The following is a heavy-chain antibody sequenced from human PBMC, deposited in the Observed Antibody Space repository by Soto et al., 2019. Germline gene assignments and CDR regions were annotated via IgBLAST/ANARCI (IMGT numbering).Heavy chain of an antibody. CDR2: ISWDGGST. CDR3: AKAGGNGDYYYGMDV. CDR1: GFTFDDYT. D-gene: IGHD1-1*01. V-gene: IGHV3-43*01. Sequence: GESLKISCAASGFTFDDYTMHWVRQAPGKGLEWVSLISWDGGSTYYADSVKGRFTISRDNSKNSLYLQMNSLRTEDTAFYYCAKAGGNGDYYYGMDVWGQGTTVTVSS. J-gene: IGHJ6*02.